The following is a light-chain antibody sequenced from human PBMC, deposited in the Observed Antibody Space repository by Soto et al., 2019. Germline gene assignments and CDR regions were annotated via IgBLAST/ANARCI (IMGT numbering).Light chain of an antibody. V-gene: IGKV1-5*01. CDR2: DAS. CDR3: QQYNTFPIT. J-gene: IGKJ5*01. CDR1: QSISNW. Sequence: IQMPQSPPTLSASVGDRVTITCRASQSISNWLAWYQQKPGGAPKLLIYDASSLQSALPSRFSGRGSGTEFTLTISSLQPDDFATYYCQQYNTFPITFGQGTRLEI.